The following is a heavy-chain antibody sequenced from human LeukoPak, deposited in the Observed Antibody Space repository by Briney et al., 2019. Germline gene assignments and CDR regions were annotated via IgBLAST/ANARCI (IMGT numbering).Heavy chain of an antibody. CDR1: GFTVISNY. J-gene: IGHJ4*02. V-gene: IGHV3-53*01. CDR3: AREAGYSSGWYYFDY. CDR2: IYSGGST. D-gene: IGHD6-19*01. Sequence: GGSLRLSCAVSGFTVISNYMSWVRQAPGKGLEWVSVIYSGGSTYYADSVKGRFTISRDNSKNTLYLQMNSLRAEDTAVYYCAREAGYSSGWYYFDYWGQGTLVTVSS.